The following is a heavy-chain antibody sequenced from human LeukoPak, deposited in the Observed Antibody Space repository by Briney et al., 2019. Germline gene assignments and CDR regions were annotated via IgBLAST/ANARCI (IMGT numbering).Heavy chain of an antibody. CDR1: GFTFSVYY. CDR2: ISSSGSTI. V-gene: IGHV3-11*04. J-gene: IGHJ4*02. CDR3: ARVFRAAADFDY. D-gene: IGHD6-13*01. Sequence: PGGSLRLSCAVSGFTFSVYYMSWIRQAPGKGLEWVSYISSSGSTIYYADSVKGRFTISRDNAKNSLYLQMNSLRAGDTAVYYCARVFRAAADFDYWGQGTLVTVSS.